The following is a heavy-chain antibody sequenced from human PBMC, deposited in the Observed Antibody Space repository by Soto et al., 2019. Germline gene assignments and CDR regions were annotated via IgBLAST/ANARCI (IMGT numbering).Heavy chain of an antibody. CDR2: INPNSGGT. V-gene: IGHV1-2*02. D-gene: IGHD3-9*01. CDR1: GYPFTGYY. J-gene: IGHJ5*02. Sequence: GGSVKVCFKACGYPFTGYYVHLVRRAPGQGLEWMGWINPNSGGTNYAQKFQGRVTMTRDTSISTAYMELSRLRSDDTAVYYCARAWDYDILTGYINWFDPWGQGTMVTVSS. CDR3: ARAWDYDILTGYINWFDP.